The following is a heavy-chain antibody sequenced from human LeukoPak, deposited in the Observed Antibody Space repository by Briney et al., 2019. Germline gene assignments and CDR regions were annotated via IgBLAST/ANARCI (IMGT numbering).Heavy chain of an antibody. J-gene: IGHJ3*02. Sequence: GGSLRLSCAASGFTFSNAWMSWVRQAPGKGLEWVGRIKSKTDGGTTDYAAPVKGRFTISRDDSKNTLYLQMNSLKTEDTAVYYCTTAPIVVVPAAMPRFDAFDIWGQGTMVTVSS. CDR3: TTAPIVVVPAAMPRFDAFDI. D-gene: IGHD2-2*01. V-gene: IGHV3-15*01. CDR2: IKSKTDGGTT. CDR1: GFTFSNAW.